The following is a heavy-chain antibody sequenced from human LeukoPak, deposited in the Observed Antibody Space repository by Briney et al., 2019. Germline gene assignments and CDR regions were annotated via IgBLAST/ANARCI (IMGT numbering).Heavy chain of an antibody. CDR1: GFTFSNHW. J-gene: IGHJ4*02. Sequence: PGGSLRLSCAASGFTFSNHWMHWVRQGPGKGLVWVSRLNSDGRTTTYADSVKGRFTISRDNAKNTLYLQMNSLRAEDTAVYYCARADDGANSWVNYWGQGTLVTVSS. D-gene: IGHD4-23*01. CDR2: LNSDGRTT. CDR3: ARADDGANSWVNY. V-gene: IGHV3-74*01.